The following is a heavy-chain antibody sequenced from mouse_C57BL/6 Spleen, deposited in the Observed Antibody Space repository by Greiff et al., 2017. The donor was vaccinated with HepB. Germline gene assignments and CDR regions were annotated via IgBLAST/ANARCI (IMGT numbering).Heavy chain of an antibody. CDR1: GFTFSSYA. CDR3: ARAKLGSAMDY. V-gene: IGHV5-4*03. CDR2: ISDGGSYT. D-gene: IGHD4-1*01. Sequence: EVKVVESGGGLVKPGGSLKLSCAASGFTFSSYAMSWVRQTPEKRLEWVATISDGGSYTYYPDNVKGRFTISRDNAKNNLYLQMSHLKSEDTAMYYCARAKLGSAMDYWGQGTSVTVSS. J-gene: IGHJ4*01.